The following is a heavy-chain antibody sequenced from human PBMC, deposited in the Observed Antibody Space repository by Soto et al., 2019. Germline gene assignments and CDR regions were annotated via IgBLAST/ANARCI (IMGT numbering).Heavy chain of an antibody. Sequence: SETLSLTCAVYGGSFSGYYWSWIRQPPGKGLEWIGEINHSGSTNYNPSLKSRVTISVDTSKNQFSLKLSSVTAADTAVYYCARVSSGYDLYYYYYYMDVWGKGTTVTVSS. J-gene: IGHJ6*03. D-gene: IGHD5-12*01. V-gene: IGHV4-34*01. CDR2: INHSGST. CDR3: ARVSSGYDLYYYYYYMDV. CDR1: GGSFSGYY.